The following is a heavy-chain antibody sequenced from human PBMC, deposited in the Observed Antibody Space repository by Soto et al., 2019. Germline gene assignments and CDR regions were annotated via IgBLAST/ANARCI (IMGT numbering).Heavy chain of an antibody. CDR1: GGSVSSGNYF. CDR3: AILTKPTAVTTAFRGGYGLDV. D-gene: IGHD4-17*01. J-gene: IGHJ6*02. Sequence: SETLSLTCTVPGGSVSSGNYFWSWIRQPPGKGLEWIGYIHSSGSTNYNPSLKSRVTISVDTSRNQFSLKLTSVTAADTAVYYCAILTKPTAVTTAFRGGYGLDVWGQGTTVTVSS. CDR2: IHSSGST. V-gene: IGHV4-61*01.